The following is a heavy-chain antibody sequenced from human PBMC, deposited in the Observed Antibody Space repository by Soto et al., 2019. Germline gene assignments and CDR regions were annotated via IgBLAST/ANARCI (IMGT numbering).Heavy chain of an antibody. CDR1: CGSIISSNW. D-gene: IGHD3-10*01. V-gene: IGHV4-4*02. J-gene: IGHJ6*02. CDR3: ARCRGDDYTLKGGMDV. Sequence: PSETLSLTCAFSCGSIISSNWWSWVRQPPGKGLEWIGEIYHSGSTNYNPSLKSRVTISVDKSKNQFSLKLSSVTAADTAVYYCARCRGDDYTLKGGMDVWGQGTTVTVSS. CDR2: IYHSGST.